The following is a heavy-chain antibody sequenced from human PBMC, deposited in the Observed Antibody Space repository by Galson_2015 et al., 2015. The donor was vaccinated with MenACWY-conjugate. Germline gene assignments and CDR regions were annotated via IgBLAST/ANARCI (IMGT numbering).Heavy chain of an antibody. V-gene: IGHV3-7*05. D-gene: IGHD2/OR15-2a*01. CDR1: GFTFSSYW. J-gene: IGHJ4*02. CDR3: AKYFGTSFDY. Sequence: SLRLSCAASGFTFSSYWMSWVRQAPGKGLEWVANINHLGSDKNYVDSVKGRFTISRDNAKNSLFLHMDSLRAEDTAVYYCAKYFGTSFDYWGQGSLVTV. CDR2: INHLGSDK.